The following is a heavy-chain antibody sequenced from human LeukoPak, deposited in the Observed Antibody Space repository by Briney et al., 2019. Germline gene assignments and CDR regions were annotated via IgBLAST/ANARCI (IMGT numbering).Heavy chain of an antibody. Sequence: GGSLRLSCAASGFTFSSYGMHWVRQAPGKGLEWVAVISYDGSNKYYADSVKGRFTISRDNSKNTLYLQMNSLRAEDTAVYYCARPPSVTMIVMEVWGQGTLVTVSS. V-gene: IGHV3-30*03. J-gene: IGHJ4*02. CDR1: GFTFSSYG. CDR2: ISYDGSNK. D-gene: IGHD3-22*01. CDR3: ARPPSVTMIVMEV.